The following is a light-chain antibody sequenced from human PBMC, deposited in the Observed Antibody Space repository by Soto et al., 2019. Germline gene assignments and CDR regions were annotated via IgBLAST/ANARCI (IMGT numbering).Light chain of an antibody. CDR1: QSVSSY. V-gene: IGKV3-11*01. J-gene: IGKJ1*01. CDR3: QQRSNWPRT. Sequence: IVLTQSPATLSLSPGARATLSCRASQSVSSYLAWYQQKPGQAPRLLIYDASNRATGIPARFSGSGSGTDFTLTISSLEPEDFAVYYCQQRSNWPRTFGQGTKVDIK. CDR2: DAS.